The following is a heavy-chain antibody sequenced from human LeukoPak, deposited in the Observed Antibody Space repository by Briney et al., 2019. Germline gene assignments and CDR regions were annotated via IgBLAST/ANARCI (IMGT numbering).Heavy chain of an antibody. CDR1: GFSFSSNA. V-gene: IGHV3-23*01. CDR2: IRGNGDT. CDR3: ARASWISNSEAVW. D-gene: IGHD4-23*01. Sequence: GGSLRLSCAASGFSFSSNAMSWVRQAPARGLEWVSSIRGNGDTFYADSVKGRFTLSRDDSRNTVYLHLNNLRVEDSAVYYCARASWISNSEAVWWGQGTLVNVSS. J-gene: IGHJ4*02.